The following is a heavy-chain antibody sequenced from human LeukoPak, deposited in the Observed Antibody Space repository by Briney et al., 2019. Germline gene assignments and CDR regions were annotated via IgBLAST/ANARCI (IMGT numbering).Heavy chain of an antibody. CDR1: GGTFSSYA. CDR2: IIPILGIA. J-gene: IGHJ4*02. V-gene: IGHV1-69*04. CDR3: ARRTGDHFDFDY. Sequence: VASVKVSCKASGGTFSSYAISWVRQAPGQGLEWMGRIIPILGIANYAQKFQGRVTITADKSTSTAYMELSSLRSEDTAVYYCARRTGDHFDFDYWGQGTLVTVSS. D-gene: IGHD7-27*01.